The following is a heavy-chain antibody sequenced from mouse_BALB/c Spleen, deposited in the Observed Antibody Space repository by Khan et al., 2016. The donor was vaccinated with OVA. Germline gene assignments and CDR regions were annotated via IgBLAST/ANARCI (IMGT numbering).Heavy chain of an antibody. CDR2: ISPGSGDT. Sequence: QVQLKQSGAELARPGASVKLSCKASGYSFTDYYINWVKQRTGQGLEWIGAISPGSGDTYYNEKFKGKATLTADKSSSTAYMQLSSLTSEASAVYVCARRNYFGYTFAYWGQGTLVTVSA. V-gene: IGHV1-77*01. CDR3: ARRNYFGYTFAY. J-gene: IGHJ3*01. D-gene: IGHD1-2*01. CDR1: GYSFTDYY.